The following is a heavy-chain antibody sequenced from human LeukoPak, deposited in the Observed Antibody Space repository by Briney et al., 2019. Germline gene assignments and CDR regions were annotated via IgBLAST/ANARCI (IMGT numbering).Heavy chain of an antibody. CDR3: AKDAVGSGSTRGFDY. V-gene: IGHV3-23*01. D-gene: IGHD6-19*01. J-gene: IGHJ4*02. CDR2: ISGSGGST. Sequence: GGSLRLSCAASGFTVSSNYMSWVRQAPGKGLEWVSAISGSGGSTYYADSVKGRFTISRDNSKNTLYLQMNSLRAEDTAVYYCAKDAVGSGSTRGFDYWGQGTLVTVSS. CDR1: GFTVSSNY.